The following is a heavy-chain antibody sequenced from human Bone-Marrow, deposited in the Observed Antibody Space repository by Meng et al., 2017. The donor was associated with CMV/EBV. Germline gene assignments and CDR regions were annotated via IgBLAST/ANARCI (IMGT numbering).Heavy chain of an antibody. CDR2: IIPIFGTA. CDR1: GGTFSSDA. Sequence: SAKVSCKASGGTFSSDAISWVRQAPGQGLEWMGGIIPIFGTANYAQKFQGRVTITTDESTSTAYMELRSLRAEDTAVYYCARVNPRDPYYFDYWGQGTLVTVSS. V-gene: IGHV1-69*05. J-gene: IGHJ4*02. CDR3: ARVNPRDPYYFDY. D-gene: IGHD1-14*01.